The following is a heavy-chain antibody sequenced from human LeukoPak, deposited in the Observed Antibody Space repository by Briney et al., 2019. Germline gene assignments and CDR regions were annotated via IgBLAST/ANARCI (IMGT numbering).Heavy chain of an antibody. CDR3: ARGHSSSWPIDY. D-gene: IGHD6-13*01. CDR2: IYYSGST. V-gene: IGHV4-59*01. Sequence: SETLSHTCTVSGGSISSYYWSWIRQPPGKGLEWIGYIYYSGSTNYNPSLKSRVTISVDTSKNQFSLKLSSVTAADTAVYYCARGHSSSWPIDYWGQGTLVTVSS. J-gene: IGHJ4*02. CDR1: GGSISSYY.